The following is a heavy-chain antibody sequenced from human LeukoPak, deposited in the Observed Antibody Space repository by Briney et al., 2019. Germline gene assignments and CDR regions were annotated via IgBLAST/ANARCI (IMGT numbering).Heavy chain of an antibody. CDR1: GFTFSSYA. V-gene: IGHV3-23*01. CDR3: AKDRAMASSYYFDY. CDR2: ISGSGGST. Sequence: GGSLRLSCAASGFTFSSYAMSWVRQAPGKGLEWVSAISGSGGSTYYADSVKGRFTISRDNSKNTLYLQMNSLRAEDTAVYYRAKDRAMASSYYFDYWGQGTLVTVSS. J-gene: IGHJ4*02. D-gene: IGHD5-18*01.